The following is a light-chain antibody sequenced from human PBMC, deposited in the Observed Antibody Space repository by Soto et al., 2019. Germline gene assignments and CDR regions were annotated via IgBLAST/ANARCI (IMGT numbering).Light chain of an antibody. CDR2: DVS. J-gene: IGLJ1*01. CDR3: CSYEGSYAHV. CDR1: SSDVGGYNY. Sequence: QSALTQPRSVSGSPGQSVTISCTGTSSDVGGYNYVSWYQQHPGKAPKLILYDVSKQPSGVPARFSGSKSGNTASLTISGRQDEEEDDYYCCSYEGSYAHVFGTGTKLTVL. V-gene: IGLV2-11*01.